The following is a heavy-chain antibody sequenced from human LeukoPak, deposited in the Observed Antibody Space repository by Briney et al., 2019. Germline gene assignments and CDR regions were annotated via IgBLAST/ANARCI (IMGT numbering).Heavy chain of an antibody. Sequence: SETLSLTCTVSGGSISSYYWSWIRQPPGKGLEWIGYIYYSGSTNYNPSLKSRVTISVDTSKNQFSLKLSSVTAADTAVYYCARAPDYGGKTYFQHWGQSTLVTVSS. CDR3: ARAPDYGGKTYFQH. V-gene: IGHV4-59*01. J-gene: IGHJ1*01. D-gene: IGHD4-23*01. CDR1: GGSISSYY. CDR2: IYYSGST.